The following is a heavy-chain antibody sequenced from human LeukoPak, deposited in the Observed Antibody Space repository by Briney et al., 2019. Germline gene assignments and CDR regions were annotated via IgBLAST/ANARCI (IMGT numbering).Heavy chain of an antibody. V-gene: IGHV1-46*01. CDR3: ARSGDIVVVPAATNNWFDP. CDR1: GYTFTSYY. D-gene: IGHD2-2*01. CDR2: INPSGGST. Sequence: ASVKVSCKASGYTFTSYYMHWVRQAPGQGLEWMGIINPSGGSTSYAQKFQGRVTMTRDTSTSTVYMELSSLRSEDTAVYYCARSGDIVVVPAATNNWFDPWGQGTLVTVSS. J-gene: IGHJ5*02.